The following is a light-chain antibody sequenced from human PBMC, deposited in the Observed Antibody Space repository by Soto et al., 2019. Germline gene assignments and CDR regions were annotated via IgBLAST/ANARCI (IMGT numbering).Light chain of an antibody. CDR2: QDS. CDR3: QAWDSSTPVV. Sequence: SYELTQPPSVSVSPGQTASINCSGDKLGDKYACWYQQKPGQSPVLVIYQDSKRPSGIPERFSGSKSGNTATLTISGTQAMDEADYYCQAWDSSTPVVFGGGTKLTVL. J-gene: IGLJ2*01. V-gene: IGLV3-1*01. CDR1: KLGDKY.